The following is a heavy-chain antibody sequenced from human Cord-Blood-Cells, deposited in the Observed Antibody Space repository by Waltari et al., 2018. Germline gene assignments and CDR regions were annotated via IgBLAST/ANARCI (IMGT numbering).Heavy chain of an antibody. Sequence: QVQLQESGPGLVKPSQTLSLTCTVSGGSISRGGYYWSWIRQHPGEGLDWSGYLYYRGSTYYNPSLKSRVTISVDTSKNQFSLKLSSVTAADTAVYYCARAGIDWNYVYFDYWGQGTLVTVSS. D-gene: IGHD1-7*01. CDR3: ARAGIDWNYVYFDY. CDR2: LYYRGST. CDR1: GGSISRGGYY. J-gene: IGHJ4*02. V-gene: IGHV4-31*03.